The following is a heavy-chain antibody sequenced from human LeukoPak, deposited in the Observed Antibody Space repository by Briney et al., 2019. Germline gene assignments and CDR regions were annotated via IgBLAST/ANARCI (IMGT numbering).Heavy chain of an antibody. Sequence: SETLSLTCSVSGGSITSGRYYWTWIRQPAGKGLEWIGRLYTNDNTNYDPSLESRVSISVDTSKSQFYLQLTSVTGADTAVYFCARGVVTDDYYMDVWGKGITVSVSS. CDR2: LYTNDNT. V-gene: IGHV4-61*02. J-gene: IGHJ6*03. CDR3: ARGVVTDDYYMDV. CDR1: GGSITSGRYY. D-gene: IGHD2-21*02.